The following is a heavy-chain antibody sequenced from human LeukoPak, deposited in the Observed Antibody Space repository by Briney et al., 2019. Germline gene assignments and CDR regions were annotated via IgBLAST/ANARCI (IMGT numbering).Heavy chain of an antibody. CDR2: IYTSGST. CDR3: ARAPAAASGYFRH. Sequence: SQTLSLTCTVSGGSISSGSYYWSWIRQPAGKGLEWIGRIYTSGSTNYNPSLKSRVTISVDTSKNQFSLKLSSVTAADTAVYYCARAPAAASGYFRHWGQGTLVTVSS. V-gene: IGHV4-61*02. J-gene: IGHJ1*01. D-gene: IGHD6-25*01. CDR1: GGSISSGSYY.